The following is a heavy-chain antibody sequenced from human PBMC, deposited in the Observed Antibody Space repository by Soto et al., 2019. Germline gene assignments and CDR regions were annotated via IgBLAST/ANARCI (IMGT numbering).Heavy chain of an antibody. V-gene: IGHV4-30-4*01. D-gene: IGHD6-19*01. CDR2: IYYSGST. J-gene: IGHJ4*02. CDR3: ARGGSSGWYIDY. CDR1: GGSISSGDYY. Sequence: SETLSLTCTVSGGSISSGDYYWSWIRQPPGKGLEWIGYIYYSGSTYYNPSLKSRVTISVDTSKNQFSLKLSSVTAADTAVYYCARGGSSGWYIDYWGQGTLVTVSS.